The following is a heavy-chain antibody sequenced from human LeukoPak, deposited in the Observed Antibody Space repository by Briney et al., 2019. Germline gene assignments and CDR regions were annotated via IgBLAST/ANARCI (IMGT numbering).Heavy chain of an antibody. Sequence: GASVKVSCKASGYTFTSYGISWVRQAPGQGLEWMGWISGYNGNTNYAQKFQGRVTTTTDTSTSTAYMEVRSLRSDDTAVYYCARDQFLLGYCSGGRGCRRAYYFDYWGQGTLVTVSS. D-gene: IGHD2-15*01. CDR2: ISGYNGNT. CDR3: ARDQFLLGYCSGGRGCRRAYYFDY. J-gene: IGHJ4*02. V-gene: IGHV1-18*01. CDR1: GYTFTSYG.